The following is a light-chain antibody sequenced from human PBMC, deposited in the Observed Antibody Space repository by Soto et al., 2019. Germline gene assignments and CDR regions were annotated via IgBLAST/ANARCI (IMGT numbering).Light chain of an antibody. J-gene: IGKJ1*01. Sequence: DIQMTQTPSSLSASVGDRVTISCRASQSISTYLNWYQQKPGKAPRLLLDAASTVQSGVPPRFRGSGAGTDLTLSISSLRRDDFATSVCQQSYSAPPCTFGQGTKVEFK. CDR2: AAS. V-gene: IGKV1-39*01. CDR3: QQSYSAPPCT. CDR1: QSISTY.